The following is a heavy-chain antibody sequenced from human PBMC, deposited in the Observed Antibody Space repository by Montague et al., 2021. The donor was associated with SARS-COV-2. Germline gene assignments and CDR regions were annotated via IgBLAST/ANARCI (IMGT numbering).Heavy chain of an antibody. J-gene: IGHJ4*02. CDR2: SNEGGGT. Sequence: SETLSLTCAVYGGSFSNHYWSWIRQSPGKGLEWIGESNEGGGTNYNPSLKSRVTISVDTSKNQFSLNLKSVTAADTAVYYCARHERQWLRLYPYYFDYWGQGTLVTVSS. D-gene: IGHD5-12*01. CDR3: ARHERQWLRLYPYYFDY. CDR1: GGSFSNHY. V-gene: IGHV4-34*01.